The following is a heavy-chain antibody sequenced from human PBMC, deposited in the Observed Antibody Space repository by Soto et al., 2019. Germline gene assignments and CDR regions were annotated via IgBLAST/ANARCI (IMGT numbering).Heavy chain of an antibody. Sequence: QVQLVQSGAEVKKPGASVKVSCKASGYTFTDYTMHWVRQAPGQRLEWMGWINAVNGNTKYSQKFQGRVTITRDTSANTAYMELSSLRSEDTAVYYCARDLGYCSSTSCYDYYYYYMDVWVKGTTVTVCS. CDR2: INAVNGNT. CDR3: ARDLGYCSSTSCYDYYYYYMDV. J-gene: IGHJ6*03. D-gene: IGHD2-2*01. CDR1: GYTFTDYT. V-gene: IGHV1-3*01.